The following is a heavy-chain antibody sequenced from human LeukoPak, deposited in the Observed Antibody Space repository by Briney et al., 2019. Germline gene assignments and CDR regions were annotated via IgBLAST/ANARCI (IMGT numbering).Heavy chain of an antibody. CDR1: GVSISSGGYS. CDR2: IYHSGST. Sequence: SETLSLTCAVSGVSISSGGYSWSWIRQPPGKGLEWIGYIYHSGSTYYNPSLKSRVTISVDRSKNQFSLKLSSVTAADTAVYYCASRQNYYDSSGYDAFDIWGQGTMVTVSS. V-gene: IGHV4-30-2*01. CDR3: ASRQNYYDSSGYDAFDI. D-gene: IGHD3-22*01. J-gene: IGHJ3*02.